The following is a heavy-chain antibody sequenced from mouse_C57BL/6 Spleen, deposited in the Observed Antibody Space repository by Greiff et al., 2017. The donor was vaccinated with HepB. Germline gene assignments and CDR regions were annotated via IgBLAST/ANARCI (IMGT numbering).Heavy chain of an antibody. CDR3: ARSYYGSSYEDY. D-gene: IGHD1-1*01. V-gene: IGHV3-6*01. J-gene: IGHJ2*01. CDR1: GYSITSGYY. CDR2: LSYDGSN. Sequence: ESGPGLVKPSQSLSLTCSVTGYSITSGYYWNWIRQFPGNKLEWMGYLSYDGSNNYNPSLKNRISITRDTSKNQFFLKLNSVTTEDTATYYCARSYYGSSYEDYWGQGTTLTVSS.